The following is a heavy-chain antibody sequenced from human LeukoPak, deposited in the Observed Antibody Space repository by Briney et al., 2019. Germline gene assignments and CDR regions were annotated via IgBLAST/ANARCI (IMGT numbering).Heavy chain of an antibody. V-gene: IGHV3-53*01. Sequence: PGGSLRLSCSASGXTVSSNYMSWVRQAPGKGLEWVSVIYSGGSTYYADSVKGRFTISRGNSKNTLYLQMNSLRAEDTAVYYCARAQWQGGYYFDYWGQGTLVTVSS. D-gene: IGHD6-19*01. CDR2: IYSGGST. CDR3: ARAQWQGGYYFDY. J-gene: IGHJ4*02. CDR1: GXTVSSNY.